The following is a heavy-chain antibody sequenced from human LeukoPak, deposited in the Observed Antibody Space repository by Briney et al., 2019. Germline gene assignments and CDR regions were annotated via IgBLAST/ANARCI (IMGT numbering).Heavy chain of an antibody. V-gene: IGHV3-23*01. CDR1: EFTFSTST. CDR3: ATDPNWGMDY. Sequence: GGSLRLSCAASEFTFSTSTMYRVRQAPGKGLEWVAIIGRSGEGIHYADSVKGWFTISRDDSKNTLYLQMNRLRVEDTAVYYCATDPNWGMDYWGQGVLVTVSS. D-gene: IGHD7-27*01. J-gene: IGHJ4*02. CDR2: IGRSGEGI.